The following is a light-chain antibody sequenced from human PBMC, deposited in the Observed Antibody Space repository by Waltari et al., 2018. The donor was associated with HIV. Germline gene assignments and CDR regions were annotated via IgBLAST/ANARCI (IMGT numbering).Light chain of an antibody. J-gene: IGLJ3*02. CDR3: YSTDSSDWV. CDR2: EDS. CDR1: EMQKKY. V-gene: IGLV3-10*01. Sequence: SYELTQPPSVSVSPGQTARITCSGDEMQKKYAYWYQQKSGQAPVLVIYEDSKRPSGIPERFSGSSSGTMATLTISGAQVEDEADYYCYSTDSSDWVFGGGTKLTVL.